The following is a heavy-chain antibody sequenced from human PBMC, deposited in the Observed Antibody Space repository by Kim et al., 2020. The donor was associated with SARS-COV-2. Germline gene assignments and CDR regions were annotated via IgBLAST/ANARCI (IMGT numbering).Heavy chain of an antibody. CDR2: IDGSDGTT. D-gene: IGHD2-21*01. CDR1: GFTFTGHA. J-gene: IGHJ4*02. V-gene: IGHV3-23*01. Sequence: GGSLRLSCITSGFTFTGHAMSWVRQAPGKGLEWVSSIDGSDGTTYYVDSVKGRFSISRDDSKNTLYLQMSALRADDTAAYYCLKGGWGWIWDYWGQGTLVTVSS. CDR3: LKGGWGWIWDY.